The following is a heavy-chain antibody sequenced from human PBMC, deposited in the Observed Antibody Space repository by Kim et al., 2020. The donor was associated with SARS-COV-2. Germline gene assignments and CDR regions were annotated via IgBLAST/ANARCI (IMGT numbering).Heavy chain of an antibody. CDR2: ITDDGVAI. Sequence: GGSLRLSCAASGFAFSGYAMSWVRQAPGKGLQWVSTITDDGVAIFYADSVRGRFTISRTNSRNTLNLQMNSLRVEDTAVYFCAKFRGASFSKWHLDFWGRGTLVTVSS. V-gene: IGHV3-23*01. CDR1: GFAFSGYA. J-gene: IGHJ2*01. CDR3: AKFRGASFSKWHLDF. D-gene: IGHD3-10*01.